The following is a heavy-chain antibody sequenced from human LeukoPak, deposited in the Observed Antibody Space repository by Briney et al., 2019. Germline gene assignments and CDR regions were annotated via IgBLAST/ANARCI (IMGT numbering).Heavy chain of an antibody. CDR1: GYTFTSYG. CDR2: ISAYNGNT. D-gene: IGHD6-13*01. Sequence: ASVKVSCKASGYTFTSYGISWVLQAPGQGLEWMGWISAYNGNTNYAQKLQGRVTMTTDTSTSTAYMELRSLRSDDTAVYYCARDSSIAAAGVVDYWGQGTLVTVSS. J-gene: IGHJ4*02. V-gene: IGHV1-18*01. CDR3: ARDSSIAAAGVVDY.